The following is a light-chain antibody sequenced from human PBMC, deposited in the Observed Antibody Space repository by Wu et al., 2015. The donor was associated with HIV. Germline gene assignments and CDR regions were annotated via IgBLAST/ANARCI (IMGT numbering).Light chain of an antibody. CDR3: HQYKTRPDT. Sequence: ETVMTQSPAILSMSPGERATLSCRASQSVSNYLAWYQQKPGQAPRLLIYAASLRAPGSPARFSGSGSGTEFTLTISSMQSEDFAVYYCHQYKTRPDTFGPGDRSCRSN. J-gene: IGKJ2*01. V-gene: IGKV3-15*01. CDR2: AAS. CDR1: QSVSNY.